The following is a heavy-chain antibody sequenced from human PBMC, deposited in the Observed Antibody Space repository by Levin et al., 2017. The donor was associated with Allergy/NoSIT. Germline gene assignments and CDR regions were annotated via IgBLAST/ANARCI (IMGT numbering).Heavy chain of an antibody. CDR3: ARARLGAGDAFDI. CDR2: INTGGTIM. D-gene: IGHD3-16*01. V-gene: IGHV3-11*01. CDR1: GFTFSDYY. J-gene: IGHJ3*02. Sequence: GESLKISCAASGFTFSDYYFSWIHQAPGKGLEWVSYINTGGTIMYYADSVKGRFTFSRDNAKTSLYLQMNSLRAEDTAVYYCARARLGAGDAFDIWGQGAMVAVSS.